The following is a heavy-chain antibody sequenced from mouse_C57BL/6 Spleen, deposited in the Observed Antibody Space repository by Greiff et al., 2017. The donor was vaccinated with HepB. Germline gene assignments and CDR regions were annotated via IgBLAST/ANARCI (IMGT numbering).Heavy chain of an antibody. Sequence: VQLQESGPELVKPGASVKISCKASGYAFSSSWMNWVKQRPGKGLEWIGRIYPGDGDTNYNGKFKGKATLTADKSSSTAYMQLSSLTSEDSAVYFCARASYYYGTDYAMDYWGQGTSVTVSS. V-gene: IGHV1-82*01. CDR2: IYPGDGDT. CDR3: ARASYYYGTDYAMDY. D-gene: IGHD1-1*01. CDR1: GYAFSSSW. J-gene: IGHJ4*01.